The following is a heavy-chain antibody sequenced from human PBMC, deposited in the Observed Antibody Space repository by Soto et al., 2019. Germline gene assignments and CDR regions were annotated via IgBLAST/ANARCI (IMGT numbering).Heavy chain of an antibody. Sequence: SETLSLTCTVSGGSVTRNYHYWAWIRQPPGKGLEWIGSIYYTGSTNYNPSLKSRVTISVDTSKNQFSLKLSSVTAADTAVYYCASLRDGYNLDYWGQGTLVTVSS. CDR1: GGSVTRNYHY. J-gene: IGHJ4*02. CDR2: IYYTGST. D-gene: IGHD5-12*01. CDR3: ASLRDGYNLDY. V-gene: IGHV4-39*01.